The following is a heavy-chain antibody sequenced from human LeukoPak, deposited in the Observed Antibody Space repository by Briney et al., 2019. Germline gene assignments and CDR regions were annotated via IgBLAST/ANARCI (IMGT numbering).Heavy chain of an antibody. J-gene: IGHJ5*02. CDR1: GGSFSGYY. V-gene: IGHV4-34*01. D-gene: IGHD5-12*01. Sequence: SETLSLTCAVYGGSFSGYYWSWIRQPPGKGLEWSGEINHSGSTNYNPSLKSRVTISVDTSKNQFSLKLSSVTAADTSVYYCARGPPGGYDYVIFRRRNWFDPWGQGTLVTVSS. CDR3: ARGPPGGYDYVIFRRRNWFDP. CDR2: INHSGST.